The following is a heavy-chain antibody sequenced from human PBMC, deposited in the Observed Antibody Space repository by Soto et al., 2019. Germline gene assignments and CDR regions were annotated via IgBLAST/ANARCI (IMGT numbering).Heavy chain of an antibody. Sequence: QVQLVQSGAEVKKPGSSVKVSCKASGGTFSSYAISWVRQAPGQGLEWMGGIIPIFGTANYAQKFQGRVTITAGESTSTAYMELSSLRSEDTAVYYCARDLCGGDCSYYYYYGMDVWGQGTTVTVSS. V-gene: IGHV1-69*12. CDR2: IIPIFGTA. CDR3: ARDLCGGDCSYYYYYGMDV. D-gene: IGHD2-21*02. CDR1: GGTFSSYA. J-gene: IGHJ6*02.